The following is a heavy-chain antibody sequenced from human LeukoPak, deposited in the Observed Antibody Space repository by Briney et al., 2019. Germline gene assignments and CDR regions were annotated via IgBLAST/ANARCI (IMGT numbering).Heavy chain of an antibody. CDR2: IRNDGEKR. J-gene: IGHJ1*01. Sequence: GGSLRLSCAASGFSFSSYGIHWVRQARGKGLEWLAFIRNDGEKRYYADSVKGRFTISRDNSKNTLSLQMNSLRVEDSGIYYCAKEDTYCDGDCRPEYFQHWGQGTPAIVSS. CDR3: AKEDTYCDGDCRPEYFQH. CDR1: GFSFSSYG. D-gene: IGHD2-21*01. V-gene: IGHV3-30*02.